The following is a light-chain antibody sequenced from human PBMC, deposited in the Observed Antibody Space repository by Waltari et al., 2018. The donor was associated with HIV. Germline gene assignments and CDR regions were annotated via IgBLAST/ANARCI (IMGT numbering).Light chain of an antibody. CDR3: SSYSGRNRSVI. V-gene: IGLV2-8*01. CDR1: SSDVGGHSY. J-gene: IGLJ2*01. CDR2: RVT. Sequence: QSALPQPPSASGSPGQAVPISCTGTSSDVGGHSYVSWYQQDPGKAPKPIISRVTKRPSGVPDRFSGSKSGNPASRTVSGLQAEDEGDYFCSSYSGRNRSVIFGGGTRVTVL.